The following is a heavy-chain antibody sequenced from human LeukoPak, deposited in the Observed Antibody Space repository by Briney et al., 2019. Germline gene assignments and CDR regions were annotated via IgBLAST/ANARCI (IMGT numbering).Heavy chain of an antibody. Sequence: QPGGSLRLSCAASGITFSSYAMHWVRQPPGKGLEWVAVISYDGNKKYYADSVKGRFTISRDDSKNTLYLQMNSLRAEDTAVFYCATVRWELLSVSAFDIWGEGTMVTVSS. D-gene: IGHD1-26*01. CDR3: ATVRWELLSVSAFDI. V-gene: IGHV3-30*04. CDR2: ISYDGNKK. J-gene: IGHJ3*02. CDR1: GITFSSYA.